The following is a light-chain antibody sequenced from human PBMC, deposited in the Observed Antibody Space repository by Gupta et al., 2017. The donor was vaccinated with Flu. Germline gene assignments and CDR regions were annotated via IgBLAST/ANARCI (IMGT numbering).Light chain of an antibody. V-gene: IGKV1-39*01. J-gene: IGKJ1*01. CDR1: QSTSVY. CDR2: GAS. CDR3: QQIYSTPQT. Sequence: DIQITQSPSSLSASIGDRVTITCRTSQSTSVYLYWYQQKLGKAPELLIYGASTLQSGVPSRFSGSGSGTEFTLAISSLQPEDFATYYCQQIYSTPQTFGQGTKVEI.